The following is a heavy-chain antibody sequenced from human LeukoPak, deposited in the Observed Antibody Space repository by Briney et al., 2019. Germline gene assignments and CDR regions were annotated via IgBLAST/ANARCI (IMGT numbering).Heavy chain of an antibody. V-gene: IGHV4-59*08. D-gene: IGHD3-3*01. CDR2: IYYSGST. CDR3: ARHPFWSGSYYYYYGMDV. CDR1: GGSISSYY. J-gene: IGHJ6*02. Sequence: SETLSLTCTVSGGSISSYYWSWLRQPPGKGLEWIGYIYYSGSTNYNPSLKSRVTISVDTSKNQFSLKLSSVTAADTAVYYCARHPFWSGSYYYYYGMDVWGQGTTVTVSS.